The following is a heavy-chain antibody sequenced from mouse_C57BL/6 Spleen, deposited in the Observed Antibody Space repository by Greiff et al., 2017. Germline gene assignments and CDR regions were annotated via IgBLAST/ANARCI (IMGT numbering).Heavy chain of an antibody. D-gene: IGHD4-1*01. V-gene: IGHV3-1*01. CDR3: AGAARLGAWFAY. Sequence: EVQLQESGPGMVKPSQSLSLTCTVTGYSITSGYDWHWIRHFPGNKLEWMGYISYSGSTNYNPSLKSRISITHDTSKNHFFLKLNSVTTEDTATYYCAGAARLGAWFAYWGQGTLVTVSA. CDR2: ISYSGST. CDR1: GYSITSGYD. J-gene: IGHJ3*01.